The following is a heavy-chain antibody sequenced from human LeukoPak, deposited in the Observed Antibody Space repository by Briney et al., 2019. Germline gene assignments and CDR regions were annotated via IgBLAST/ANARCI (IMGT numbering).Heavy chain of an antibody. CDR1: GGPISSGSYY. V-gene: IGHV4-61*02. CDR2: IYTSGST. D-gene: IGHD5-24*01. CDR3: ARAVEGYYYYGMDV. J-gene: IGHJ6*02. Sequence: SETLSLTCTVSGGPISSGSYYWSWIRQPAGKGLEWIGRIYTSGSTNYNPSLKSRVTISVDTSKNQFSLKLSSVTAADTAVYYCARAVEGYYYYGMDVWGQGTTVTVSS.